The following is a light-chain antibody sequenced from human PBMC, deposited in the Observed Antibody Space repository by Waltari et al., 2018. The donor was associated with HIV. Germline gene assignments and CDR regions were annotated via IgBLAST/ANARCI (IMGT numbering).Light chain of an antibody. J-gene: IGKJ5*01. CDR1: QSVNTY. V-gene: IGKV3-11*01. CDR2: DAT. Sequence: EIVLTQSPATLSLSPGERATLSSRASQSVNTYLAWYQQKPGQAPRLLIYDATNRATGIPARFRGSGSGTDFTLTISSLEPEDFAVYYCQQHSNWPPEITFGQGTRLEIK. CDR3: QQHSNWPPEIT.